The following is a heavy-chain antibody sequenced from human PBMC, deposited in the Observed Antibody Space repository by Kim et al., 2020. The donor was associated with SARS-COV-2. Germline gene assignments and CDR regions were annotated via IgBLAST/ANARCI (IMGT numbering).Heavy chain of an antibody. Sequence: KGRFTISRDNAKNSLYLQMNSLRAEDTAVYYCARDIYLPYSSSPFYGMDVWGQGTTVTVSS. J-gene: IGHJ6*02. CDR3: ARDIYLPYSSSPFYGMDV. D-gene: IGHD6-13*01. V-gene: IGHV3-48*03.